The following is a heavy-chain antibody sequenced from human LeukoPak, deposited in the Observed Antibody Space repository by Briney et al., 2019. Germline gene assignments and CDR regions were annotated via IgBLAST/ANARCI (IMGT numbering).Heavy chain of an antibody. CDR3: ASSTTAVTRFVKY. J-gene: IGHJ1*01. Sequence: SETLSPTCAVSGGSISSGGYSWSWSRQPPGRVLEWIGYIYHSGSPFYNPSLKSRVNISLDTSKNQFSLKLRSVTAADTAVYYCASSTTAVTRFVKYWGQGTLVSVSS. V-gene: IGHV4-30-2*05. D-gene: IGHD4-23*01. CDR2: IYHSGSP. CDR1: GGSISSGGYS.